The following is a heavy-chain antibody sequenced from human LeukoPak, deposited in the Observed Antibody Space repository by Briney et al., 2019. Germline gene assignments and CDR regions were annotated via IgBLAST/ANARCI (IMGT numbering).Heavy chain of an antibody. CDR3: ARDHRYAFDN. J-gene: IGHJ4*02. Sequence: PGGSLRLSCAASGFTFSDYSMNWVRQAPGKGLEWTSYVGISSGNTKYADSVKGRFTISGDSAKNSVFLQMNSLRVGDTAVYYCARDHRYAFDNWGQGTLVTVSS. V-gene: IGHV3-48*04. CDR2: VGISSGNT. D-gene: IGHD5-12*01. CDR1: GFTFSDYS.